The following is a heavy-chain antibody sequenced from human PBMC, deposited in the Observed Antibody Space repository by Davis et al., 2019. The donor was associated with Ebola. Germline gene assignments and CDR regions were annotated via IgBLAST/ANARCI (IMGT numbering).Heavy chain of an antibody. J-gene: IGHJ6*02. CDR2: ISSSSSYI. CDR3: ASGDGRGSSYDMDV. Sequence: GESLKISCAASGFTFSSYSMNWVRQAPGKGLEWVSSISSSSSYIYYADSVEGRFTISRDNAKSSLFLHMNSLRAEDTAVYYCASGDGRGSSYDMDVWGQGTTVTVSS. V-gene: IGHV3-21*04. CDR1: GFTFSSYS. D-gene: IGHD5-12*01.